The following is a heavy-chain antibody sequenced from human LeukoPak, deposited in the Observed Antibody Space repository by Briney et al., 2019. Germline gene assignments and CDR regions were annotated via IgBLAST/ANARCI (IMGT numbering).Heavy chain of an antibody. V-gene: IGHV4-38-2*02. CDR1: GYSISSGYY. CDR2: IYHSGST. J-gene: IGHJ4*02. Sequence: LETLSLTCAVSGYSISSGYYWGWIRQPPGKGLEWIGSIYHSGSTYYNPSLKSRVTMSVDTSKNQFSLKLSSVTAADTAVYYCAREGPGSSWYNYWGQGTLVTVSS. D-gene: IGHD6-13*01. CDR3: AREGPGSSWYNY.